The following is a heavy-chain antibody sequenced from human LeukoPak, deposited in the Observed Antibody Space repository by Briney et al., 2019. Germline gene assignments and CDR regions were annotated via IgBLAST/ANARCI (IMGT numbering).Heavy chain of an antibody. CDR2: INHSGST. CDR3: ARLSSQAFDI. V-gene: IGHV4-34*01. Sequence: SETLSLTCAVYGGSFSGYYWSWIRQPPGKGLEWIGEINHSGSTNYNPSLKSRVTISVDTSKNQFSLKLSSVTAADTAVYYCARLSSQAFDIWGQGTMVTVSS. CDR1: GGSFSGYY. D-gene: IGHD3-16*01. J-gene: IGHJ3*02.